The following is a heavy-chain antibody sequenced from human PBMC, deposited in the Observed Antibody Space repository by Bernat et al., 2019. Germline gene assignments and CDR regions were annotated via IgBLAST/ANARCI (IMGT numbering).Heavy chain of an antibody. J-gene: IGHJ6*03. V-gene: IGHV1-2*04. Sequence: QVQLVQSGAEVKKPGASVKVSCKASGYTFTGYYMHWVRQAPGQGLEWMGWINPNSGGTNYAQKFQGWVTMTRDTSISTAYMELSRLRSDDTAVYYCARAGIDSSSGGFYYYYYYYMDVWGKGTTVTVSS. CDR1: GYTFTGYY. CDR3: ARAGIDSSSGGFYYYYYYYMDV. CDR2: INPNSGGT. D-gene: IGHD6-6*01.